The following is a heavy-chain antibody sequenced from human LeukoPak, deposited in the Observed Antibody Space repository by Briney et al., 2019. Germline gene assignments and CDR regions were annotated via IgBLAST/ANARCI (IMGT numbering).Heavy chain of an antibody. CDR3: ARLPPRNWFDP. CDR1: GYSISSGYY. V-gene: IGHV4-38-2*02. Sequence: SETLSLTCTVSGYSISSGYYWGWIRQPPGKGLEWIGSIYHSGSTYYNPSLKSRVTISVDTSKNQFSLKLSSVTAADTAVYYCARLPPRNWFDPWGQGTLVTVSS. J-gene: IGHJ5*02. CDR2: IYHSGST.